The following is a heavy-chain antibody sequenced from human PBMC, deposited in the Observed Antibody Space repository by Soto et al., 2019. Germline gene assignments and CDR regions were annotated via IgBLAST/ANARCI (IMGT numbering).Heavy chain of an antibody. D-gene: IGHD3-22*01. Sequence: GGLRLSCAASGFTFSSYAVSWVRQAPGKGPEWISSISGSGSTIYYADFVKGRFTISRDNSKNTLYLQMSSLRAEDTAVYYCAKVFYYYDSSGYYYFDYWGQGTLVTVSS. J-gene: IGHJ4*02. CDR1: GFTFSSYA. CDR2: ISGSGSTI. V-gene: IGHV3-23*01. CDR3: AKVFYYYDSSGYYYFDY.